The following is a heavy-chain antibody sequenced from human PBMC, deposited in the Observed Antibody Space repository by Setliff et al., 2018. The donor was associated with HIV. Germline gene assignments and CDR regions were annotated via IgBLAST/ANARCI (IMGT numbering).Heavy chain of an antibody. Sequence: PSETLSLTCAVSGGSISSNNWWSWVRQPPGKGLEWIGGIYHGGSTNYNSSLKSRVTISVDKSKNQFSLKLTSVTAADTAVYYCARSSTPDTRAYYPDYWGQGTLVTVSS. CDR1: GGSISSNNW. J-gene: IGHJ4*02. V-gene: IGHV4-4*02. CDR3: ARSSTPDTRAYYPDY. D-gene: IGHD3-22*01. CDR2: IYHGGST.